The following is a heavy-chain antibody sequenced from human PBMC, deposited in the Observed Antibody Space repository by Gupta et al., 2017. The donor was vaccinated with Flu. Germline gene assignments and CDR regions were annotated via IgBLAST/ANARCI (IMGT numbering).Heavy chain of an antibody. CDR2: INPNSGGT. CDR1: GYTFTGSY. CDR3: AVYCSSTSCYPRETVFDY. Sequence: QVQLVQSGAEVKKPGASVKVSCTASGYTFTGSYMHWVRQAPGQGLEWMGWINPNSGGTNYAQKLQGRVTMTRDTSISTAYMELSRLRSDDTAVYYCAVYCSSTSCYPRETVFDYWGQGTLVTVSS. D-gene: IGHD2-2*01. J-gene: IGHJ4*02. V-gene: IGHV1-2*02.